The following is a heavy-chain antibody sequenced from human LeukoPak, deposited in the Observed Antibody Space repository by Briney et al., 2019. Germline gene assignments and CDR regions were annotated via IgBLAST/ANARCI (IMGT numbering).Heavy chain of an antibody. J-gene: IGHJ5*02. CDR3: ANGGTYSSGP. V-gene: IGHV3-7*01. D-gene: IGHD3-22*01. Sequence: GGALRLSCAASGFTFSNSWMSWVRQAPGKGLEWVASIKPDGSAQYYVDSVKGRFTISRDNAKNSLFLQINSLRAEDTAVYYCANGGTYSSGPWGQGTLVTVSS. CDR1: GFTFSNSW. CDR2: IKPDGSAQ.